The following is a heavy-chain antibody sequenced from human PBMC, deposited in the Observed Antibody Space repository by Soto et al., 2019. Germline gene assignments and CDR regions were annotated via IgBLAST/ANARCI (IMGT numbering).Heavy chain of an antibody. CDR1: GFAFTSSA. CDR3: AAPGLPVARTRCFDP. J-gene: IGHJ5*02. CDR2: IGAGSAGT. Sequence: GGSLRLSCAASGFAFTSSAMYWVRQAPGKGLEWVSAIGAGSAGTHYADSLQGRFTISSDDSKNILYLQMDSLKAEDTAVYYCAAPGLPVARTRCFDPWGQGTPVTVSS. D-gene: IGHD6-19*01. V-gene: IGHV3-23*01.